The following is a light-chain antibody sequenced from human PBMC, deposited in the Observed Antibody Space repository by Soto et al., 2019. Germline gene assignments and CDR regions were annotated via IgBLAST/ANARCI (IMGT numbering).Light chain of an antibody. CDR2: DAS. Sequence: AIQLTQSPSSLSASVGDRVTITCRASQGISSALAWYQQKPGKAPKLLIYDASSLESGVPSRFSGSGSGTDFTLTISSLRPEDFATYYCQQFNSYLMYTFGQGTKLEIK. V-gene: IGKV1-13*02. J-gene: IGKJ2*01. CDR3: QQFNSYLMYT. CDR1: QGISSA.